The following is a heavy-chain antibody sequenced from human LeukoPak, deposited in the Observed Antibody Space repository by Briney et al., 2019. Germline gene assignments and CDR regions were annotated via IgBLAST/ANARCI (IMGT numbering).Heavy chain of an antibody. J-gene: IGHJ4*02. CDR3: ARGYYYDSSGYYYY. CDR2: ISAYNGNT. D-gene: IGHD3-22*01. V-gene: IGHV1-18*01. Sequence: ASVKVSCKASGYTFTSYGISWVRQAPGQGLEWMGWISAYNGNTNYAQELQGRVTMTTDTSTSTAYMELRSLRSDDTAVYYCARGYYYDSSGYYYYWGQGTLVTVSS. CDR1: GYTFTSYG.